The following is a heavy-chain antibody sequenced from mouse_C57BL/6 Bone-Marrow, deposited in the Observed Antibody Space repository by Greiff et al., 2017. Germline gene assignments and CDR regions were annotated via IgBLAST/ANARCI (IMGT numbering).Heavy chain of an antibody. CDR2: ISYSGST. CDR3: ARCGLGSGAMDY. V-gene: IGHV3-8*01. CDR1: GYSITSDY. D-gene: IGHD1-1*01. J-gene: IGHJ4*01. Sequence: EVQLQQSGPGLAKPSQTLSLTCSVTGYSITSDYWNWIQKFPGNKLEYMGYISYSGSTYYNPSLKSRISITRDTSKNQYYLQLNSVTTEDTATYYCARCGLGSGAMDYWGQGTSVTVSS.